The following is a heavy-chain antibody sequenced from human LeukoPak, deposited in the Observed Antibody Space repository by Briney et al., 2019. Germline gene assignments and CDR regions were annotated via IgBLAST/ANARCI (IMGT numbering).Heavy chain of an antibody. Sequence: GSLSRSCVSTSSTSNSNATGWVRHGRVEGMEWVSAIGSSGGSTYYAASVKGRFTMSRDNSKNTLYLQMNSLRAEDTAVYYCAKDGASSWSYYFDYWGQGTLVTVSS. CDR3: AKDGASSWSYYFDY. J-gene: IGHJ4*02. CDR2: IGSSGGST. CDR1: SSTSNSNA. V-gene: IGHV3-23*01. D-gene: IGHD6-13*01.